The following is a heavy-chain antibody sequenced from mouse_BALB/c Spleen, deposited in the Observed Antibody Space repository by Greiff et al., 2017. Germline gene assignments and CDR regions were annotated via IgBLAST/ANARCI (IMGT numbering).Heavy chain of an antibody. J-gene: IGHJ2*01. CDR3: ARRPRDYFDY. V-gene: IGHV3-2*02. Sequence: EVKLQESGPGLVKPSQSLSLTCTVTGYSITSDYAWNWIRQFPGNKLEWMGYISYSGSTSYNPSLKSRISITRDTSKNQFFLQLNSVTTEDTATYYCARRPRDYFDYWGQGTTLTVSS. CDR2: ISYSGST. CDR1: GYSITSDYA.